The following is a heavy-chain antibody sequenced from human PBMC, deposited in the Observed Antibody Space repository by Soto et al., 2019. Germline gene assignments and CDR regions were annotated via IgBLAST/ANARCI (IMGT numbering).Heavy chain of an antibody. D-gene: IGHD6-6*01. Sequence: SETLSLTCAVYGGSFIGYYWSWIRQPPGKGLEWIGEINHSGSTNYNPSLKSRVTISVDTSKNQFSLKLSSVTAADTAVYYCARVYGSSYYYYYYGMDVWGQGTTVTVSS. V-gene: IGHV4-34*01. J-gene: IGHJ6*02. CDR2: INHSGST. CDR1: GGSFIGYY. CDR3: ARVYGSSYYYYYYGMDV.